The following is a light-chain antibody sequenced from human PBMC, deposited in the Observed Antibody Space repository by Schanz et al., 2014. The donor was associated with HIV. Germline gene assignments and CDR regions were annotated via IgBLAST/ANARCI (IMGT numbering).Light chain of an antibody. J-gene: IGLJ2*01. Sequence: QSALTQPASVSGSPGQSITISCTGTSSDVGGYNYVSWYQQHPGKAPKLMIYDVSNRPSGVPDRFSGSKSGTSASLAITGLQAEDEADYYCSSKATGGRAPFVFGGGTKLTVL. CDR3: SSKATGGRAPFV. CDR1: SSDVGGYNY. V-gene: IGLV2-14*01. CDR2: DVS.